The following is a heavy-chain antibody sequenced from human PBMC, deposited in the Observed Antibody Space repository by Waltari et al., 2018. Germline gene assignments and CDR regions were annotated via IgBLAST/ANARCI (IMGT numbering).Heavy chain of an antibody. Sequence: QVQLVQSGAEVRQPGASVRVSCTASGYTFSDRYIHWVRQAPGQGLEWMGRLIPSSGATNYAQKLQGRVSMTRDTSISAVYMELSSLTSDDTAVYYCGRGFYGYDYWGQGTLVTVSS. CDR3: GRGFYGYDY. J-gene: IGHJ4*02. CDR1: GYTFSDRY. D-gene: IGHD6-25*01. CDR2: LIPSSGAT. V-gene: IGHV1-2*06.